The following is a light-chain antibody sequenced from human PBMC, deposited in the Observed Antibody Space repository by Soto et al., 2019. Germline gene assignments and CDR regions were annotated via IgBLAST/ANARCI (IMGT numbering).Light chain of an antibody. CDR3: QQYNIWPPIT. J-gene: IGKJ5*01. CDR2: GAS. V-gene: IGKV3-15*01. CDR1: QSVSGN. Sequence: EIVMTQSPATLSVSPGERATLSCRASQSVSGNLAWYQQKPGQAPRLLIYGASTRATGIPARFSGSGSGTEFTLTISSLQAEDFAVYYCQQYNIWPPITFGQGTRLEIK.